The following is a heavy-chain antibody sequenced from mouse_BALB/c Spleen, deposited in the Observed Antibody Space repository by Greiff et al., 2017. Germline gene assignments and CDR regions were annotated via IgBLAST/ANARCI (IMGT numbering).Heavy chain of an antibody. Sequence: QQSGAELVKPGASVKLSCKASGYTFTSYYMYWVKQRPGQGLEWIGEINPSNGGTNFNEKFKSKATLTVDKSSSTAYMQLSSLTSEDSAVYYCTRAGDYFDYWGQGTTLTVSS. CDR1: GYTFTSYY. V-gene: IGHV1S81*02. J-gene: IGHJ2*01. CDR3: TRAGDYFDY. CDR2: INPSNGGT.